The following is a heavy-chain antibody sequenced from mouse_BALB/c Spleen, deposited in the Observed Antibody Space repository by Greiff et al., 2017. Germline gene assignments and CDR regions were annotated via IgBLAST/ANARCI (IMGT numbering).Heavy chain of an antibody. CDR2: ISYSGST. J-gene: IGHJ3*01. CDR3: ARYNYGSSWFAY. Sequence: VQLKESGPSLVKPSQTLSLTCSVTGDSITSGYWNWIRKFPGNKLEYMGYISYSGSTYYNPSLKSRISITRDTSKNQYYLQLNSVTTEDTATYYCARYNYGSSWFAYWGQGTLVTVSA. D-gene: IGHD1-1*01. V-gene: IGHV3-8*02. CDR1: GDSITSGY.